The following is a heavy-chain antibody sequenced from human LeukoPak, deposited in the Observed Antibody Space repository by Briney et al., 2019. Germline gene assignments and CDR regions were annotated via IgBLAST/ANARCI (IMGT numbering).Heavy chain of an antibody. CDR1: GFTFSSYW. V-gene: IGHV3-7*01. D-gene: IGHD3-3*01. Sequence: GGSLRLSCAASGFTFSSYWMSWVRQAPGKGLEWVANIKQDGSEKYYVDSVKGRFTISRDIAKNTLYLQMNSLRAEDTGVYYCAKDHYWSIDYWGRGTLVTVSS. CDR2: IKQDGSEK. CDR3: AKDHYWSIDY. J-gene: IGHJ4*02.